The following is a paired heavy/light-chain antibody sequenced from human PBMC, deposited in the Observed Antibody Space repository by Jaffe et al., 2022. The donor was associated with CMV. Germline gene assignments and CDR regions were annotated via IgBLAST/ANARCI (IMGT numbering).Heavy chain of an antibody. D-gene: IGHD3-22*01. Sequence: QVQLVESGGGVVQPGRSLRLSCAASGFTFSSYGMHWVRQAPGKGLEWVAVIWYDGSNKYYADSVKGRFTISRDNSKNTLYLQMNSLRAEDTAVYYCARDRGLHYYDSSGYSLNYYYYGMDVWGQGTTVTVSS. V-gene: IGHV3-33*01. CDR1: GFTFSSYG. CDR3: ARDRGLHYYDSSGYSLNYYYYGMDV. J-gene: IGHJ6*02. CDR2: IWYDGSNK.
Light chain of an antibody. CDR1: QSVSSY. Sequence: EIVLTQSPATLSLSPGERATLSCRASQSVSSYLAWYQQKPGQAPRLLIYDASNRATGIPARFSGSGSGTDFTLTISSLEPEDFAVYYCQQRSNWPIFTFGPGTKVDIK. CDR2: DAS. J-gene: IGKJ3*01. CDR3: QQRSNWPIFT. V-gene: IGKV3-11*01.